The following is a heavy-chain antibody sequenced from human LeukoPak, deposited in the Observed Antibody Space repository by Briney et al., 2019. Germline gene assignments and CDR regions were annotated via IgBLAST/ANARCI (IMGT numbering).Heavy chain of an antibody. Sequence: PSETLSLTCTVSGSSISSYYWSWIRQPPGKGLEWIGYIYYSGSTNYNPSLKSRVTISVDTSKKQFSLKLTSVTAADTAVYYCARNYDGSGYYLYWGQGTLVTVSS. V-gene: IGHV4-59*08. CDR3: ARNYDGSGYYLY. CDR1: GSSISSYY. CDR2: IYYSGST. D-gene: IGHD3-22*01. J-gene: IGHJ4*02.